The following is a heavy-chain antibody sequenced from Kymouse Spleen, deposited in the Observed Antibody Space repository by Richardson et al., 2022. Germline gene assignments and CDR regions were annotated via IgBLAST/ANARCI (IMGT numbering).Heavy chain of an antibody. CDR3: AKDQGLGYCTNGVCYDYYYGMDV. J-gene: IGHJ6*02. CDR2: ISGSGGST. V-gene: IGHV3-23*04. Sequence: EVQLVESGGGLVQPGGSLRLSCAASGFTFSSYAMSWVRQAPGKGLEWVSAISGSGGSTYYADSVKGRFTISRDNSKNTLYLQMNSLRAEDTAVYYCAKDQGLGYCTNGVCYDYYYGMDVWGQGTTVTVSS. CDR1: GFTFSSYA. D-gene: IGHD2-8*01.